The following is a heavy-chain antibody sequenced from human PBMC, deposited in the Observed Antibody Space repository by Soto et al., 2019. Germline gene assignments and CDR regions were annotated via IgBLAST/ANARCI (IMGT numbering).Heavy chain of an antibody. J-gene: IGHJ4*02. D-gene: IGHD3-22*01. CDR3: AKEAYYHDSSGYYIFDY. V-gene: IGHV3-30*18. Sequence: QVQLVESGGGVVQPGRSLRLSCAASGLTFSSYGMHWVRQAPGKGLEWVAVISYDGSNKNYADSVTGRFTITRDNSKNTVYLQMNSLRAEDTAVYYCAKEAYYHDSSGYYIFDYWGRGTLVTVSS. CDR1: GLTFSSYG. CDR2: ISYDGSNK.